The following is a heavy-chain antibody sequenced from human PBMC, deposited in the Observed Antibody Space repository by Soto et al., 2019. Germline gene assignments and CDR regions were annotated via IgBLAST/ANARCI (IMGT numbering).Heavy chain of an antibody. V-gene: IGHV4-30-4*01. CDR1: GGSISSGDYY. CDR2: IYYSGST. Sequence: QVQLQESGPGLVKPSQTLSLTCTVSGGSISSGDYYWSWIRQPPGKGLEWIGYIYYSGSTYYNPSLKRRVTISVDTSKNQLALKLSSVTAADTAVYYCARVTLVTPDWYFDLWGRGTLVTVSS. D-gene: IGHD4-4*01. CDR3: ARVTLVTPDWYFDL. J-gene: IGHJ2*01.